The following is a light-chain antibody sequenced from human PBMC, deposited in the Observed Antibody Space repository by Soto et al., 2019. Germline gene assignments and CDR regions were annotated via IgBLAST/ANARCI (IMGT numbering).Light chain of an antibody. V-gene: IGKV1-27*01. CDR2: GAS. CDR1: QDISNY. Sequence: DIQMTQSPSSLSASAGDRVTITCRASQDISNYLAWYQQKPGKGPTLLIYGASTLQSGVPFRFSGSGSGTDFTLTISSLQPEDVATYYCQKYNSGRSFGQGTKVEIK. J-gene: IGKJ1*01. CDR3: QKYNSGRS.